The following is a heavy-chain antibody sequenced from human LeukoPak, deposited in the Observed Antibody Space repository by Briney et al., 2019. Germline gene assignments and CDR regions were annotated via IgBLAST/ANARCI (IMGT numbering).Heavy chain of an antibody. J-gene: IGHJ4*02. CDR2: ISSSSSYI. V-gene: IGHV3-21*01. CDR1: GFTFSSYS. D-gene: IGHD5-24*01. Sequence: GGSLRLSCAASGFTFSSYSMNWVRQAPGKGLEWVSSISSSSSYIYYADSVKGRFTISRDNAKNSLYLQMNSLRAEDTAVYYCARGDPRYYFDYWGQGTLVTVSS. CDR3: ARGDPRYYFDY.